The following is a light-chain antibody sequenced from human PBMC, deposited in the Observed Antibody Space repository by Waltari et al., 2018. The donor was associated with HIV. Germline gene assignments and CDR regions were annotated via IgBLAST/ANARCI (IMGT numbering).Light chain of an antibody. Sequence: DIQLTQSPSLLSASLGDRVTITCRASQGISTSLAWYQQRPGEAPRLLIYDASTLQGGVPSRFSGIASGTRFTLTISGLQHDDLAIYFCQQLYTFPLSFGGGTKVE. CDR1: QGISTS. J-gene: IGKJ4*01. CDR2: DAS. V-gene: IGKV1-9*01. CDR3: QQLYTFPLS.